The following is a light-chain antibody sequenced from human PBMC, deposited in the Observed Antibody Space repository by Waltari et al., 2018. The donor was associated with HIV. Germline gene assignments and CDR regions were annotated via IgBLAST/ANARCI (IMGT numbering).Light chain of an antibody. CDR1: SSNIGSHP. J-gene: IGLJ3*02. V-gene: IGLV1-44*01. CDR2: SNN. Sequence: QSVLTQPPSASGTPGQRVTISCSGSSSNIGSHPVNWYQQLPGTAPKLLIYSNNSRPSGVPDRFSGSKSGTSASLAISGLQSEDEADYYCAAWDDSLNGWVFGGGTKLTVL. CDR3: AAWDDSLNGWV.